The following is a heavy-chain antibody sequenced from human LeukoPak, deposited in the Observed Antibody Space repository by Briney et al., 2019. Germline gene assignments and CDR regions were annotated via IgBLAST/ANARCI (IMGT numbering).Heavy chain of an antibody. Sequence: SETLSLTCAVYGGSFSGYYWSWIRQPPGKGLEWIGEITHSGSTNYTPSLKSRVTISVDTSKNQFSLKLSSVTAADTAVYYCARGTRYYGSGSYLLEDNWFGPWGQGTLVTVSS. J-gene: IGHJ5*02. V-gene: IGHV4-34*01. CDR3: ARGTRYYGSGSYLLEDNWFGP. CDR2: ITHSGST. CDR1: GGSFSGYY. D-gene: IGHD3-10*01.